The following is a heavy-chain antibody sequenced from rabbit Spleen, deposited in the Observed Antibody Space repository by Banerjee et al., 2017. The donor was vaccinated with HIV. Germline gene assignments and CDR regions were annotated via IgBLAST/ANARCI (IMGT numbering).Heavy chain of an antibody. CDR1: GVSFNDKD. D-gene: IGHD2-1*01. V-gene: IGHV1S47*01. J-gene: IGHJ4*01. CDR2: IVPVFGST. Sequence: QEQLEESGGGLVKPEGSLTLTCKASGVSFNDKDVMCWVRQAPGKGLEWIGYIVPVFGSTYYASWVNGRFTISSHNAQNTLYLQLNSLTAADTATYFCVRDRADIGGDYGPYYFDFWGPGTLVTVS. CDR3: VRDRADIGGDYGPYYFDF.